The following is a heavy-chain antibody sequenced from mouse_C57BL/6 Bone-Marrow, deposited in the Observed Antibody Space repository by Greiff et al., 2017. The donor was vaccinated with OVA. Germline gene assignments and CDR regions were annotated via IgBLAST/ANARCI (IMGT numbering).Heavy chain of an antibody. CDR3: ARDPGNSDYDGAWFAY. J-gene: IGHJ3*01. Sequence: ESGPGLVKPSQSLSLTCSVTGYSITSGYYWNWIRQFPGNKLEWMGYISYDGSNNYNPSLKNRNSITRDTSKNQFFLTLNSVTTEDTATYDCARDPGNSDYDGAWFAYWGQGTLVTVSA. CDR2: ISYDGSN. V-gene: IGHV3-6*01. CDR1: GYSITSGYY. D-gene: IGHD2-4*01.